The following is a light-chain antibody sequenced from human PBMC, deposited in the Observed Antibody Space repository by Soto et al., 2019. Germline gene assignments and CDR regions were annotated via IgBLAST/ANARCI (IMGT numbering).Light chain of an antibody. Sequence: IQMTQSPSTLSASVGDRVTITCRASQSTSSYLAWYQQKPGKAPKLLIYKASSLESGVPSRFSGSGSGTEFTLTISSLQPDDFATYYCQQYNSYPWTFGQGTKVDIK. J-gene: IGKJ1*01. CDR1: QSTSSY. V-gene: IGKV1-5*03. CDR2: KAS. CDR3: QQYNSYPWT.